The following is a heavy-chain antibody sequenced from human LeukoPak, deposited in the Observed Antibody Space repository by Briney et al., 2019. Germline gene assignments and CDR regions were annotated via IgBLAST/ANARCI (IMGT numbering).Heavy chain of an antibody. CDR2: ISAYNGNT. CDR1: GYTFTSYG. CDR3: ARDPVTMIVFGPPMAVRAFDY. D-gene: IGHD3-22*01. J-gene: IGHJ4*02. Sequence: ASVKVSCKASGYTFTSYGISWVRQAPGQGLEWMGWISAYNGNTNYAQKLQGRVTMTTDTSTSTAYMELRSLRSDDTAVYYCARDPVTMIVFGPPMAVRAFDYWGQGTLVTVSS. V-gene: IGHV1-18*01.